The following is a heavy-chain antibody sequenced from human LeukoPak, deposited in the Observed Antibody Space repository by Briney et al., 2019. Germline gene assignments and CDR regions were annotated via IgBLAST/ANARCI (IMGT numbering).Heavy chain of an antibody. Sequence: SETLSLTCTVSGGSISSNRYYWSWIRQPPGKGLEWIGEINHSGSTNYNPSLKSRVTISVDTSKNQFSLKLRSVTAADTAVYYCARGGVLWFGESHWFDPWGQGTLVTVSS. J-gene: IGHJ5*02. CDR2: INHSGST. D-gene: IGHD3-10*01. CDR1: GGSISSNRYY. CDR3: ARGGVLWFGESHWFDP. V-gene: IGHV4-39*07.